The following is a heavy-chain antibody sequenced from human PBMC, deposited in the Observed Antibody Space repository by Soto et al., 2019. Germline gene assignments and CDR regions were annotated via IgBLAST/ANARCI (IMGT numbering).Heavy chain of an antibody. CDR3: ARQAID. J-gene: IGHJ4*02. Sequence: QVQLQESGPGLVKPSETLSLTCTVSGGSISDYYWSWFRQAPGKGLDWIGYVYYSGSTNYNPSLQSRVTISVDKSKNQFSLKLSSVTAADTAVYYCARQAIDWGQGTLVTVSS. CDR1: GGSISDYY. CDR2: VYYSGST. V-gene: IGHV4-59*08.